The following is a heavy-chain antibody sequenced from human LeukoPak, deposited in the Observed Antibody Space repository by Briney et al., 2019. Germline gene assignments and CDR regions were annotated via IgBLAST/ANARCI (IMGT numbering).Heavy chain of an antibody. CDR3: ARDRSQYSSGWYQSVVRAFDI. V-gene: IGHV1-2*02. D-gene: IGHD6-19*01. Sequence: ASVKVSCKASGYTFTGYYMHWVRQAPGQGLEWMGWINPNSGGTNYAQEFQDRVTMTRDTSISTAYMELSRLRSDDTAVYYCARDRSQYSSGWYQSVVRAFDIWGQGTMVTVSS. CDR1: GYTFTGYY. J-gene: IGHJ3*02. CDR2: INPNSGGT.